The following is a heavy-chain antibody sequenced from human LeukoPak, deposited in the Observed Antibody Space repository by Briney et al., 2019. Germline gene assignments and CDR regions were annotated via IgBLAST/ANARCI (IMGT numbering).Heavy chain of an antibody. J-gene: IGHJ4*02. CDR2: INHSGST. Sequence: SETLSLTCAVYGGSFSGYYWSWIRQPPGKGLEWLGEINHSGSTNYNPSLKSRVTISVDTSKNQFSLKLSSVTAADTAVYYCARRVKGIAAAYFDYWGQGTLVTVSS. D-gene: IGHD6-13*01. CDR3: ARRVKGIAAAYFDY. V-gene: IGHV4-34*01. CDR1: GGSFSGYY.